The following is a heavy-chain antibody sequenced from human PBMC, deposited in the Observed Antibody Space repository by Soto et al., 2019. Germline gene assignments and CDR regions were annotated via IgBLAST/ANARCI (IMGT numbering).Heavy chain of an antibody. V-gene: IGHV1-18*01. CDR3: ARDVDDGDFEGGWLDP. J-gene: IGHJ5*02. Sequence: HVQLVQSGASVKKPGASVKVSCKASGYSFVSHRIAWVRQAPGQGIEWMGWISTYHGLTIYAQKLQGRVTMTRDTSTSTAYLELRSLRSDDTAVYYSARDVDDGDFEGGWLDPWGQGTRVTVSS. CDR2: ISTYHGLT. D-gene: IGHD4-17*01. CDR1: GYSFVSHR.